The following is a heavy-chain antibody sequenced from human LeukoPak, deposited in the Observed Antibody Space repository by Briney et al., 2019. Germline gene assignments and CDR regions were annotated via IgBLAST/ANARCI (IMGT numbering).Heavy chain of an antibody. Sequence: GGSLRLSCAASGFTFSSYSMNWVRQAPGKGLEWVSYISSSSSTIYYADSVKGRFTISRDNAKNSLYLQMNSLRAEDTALYYCAKVRDYYGSGSYYKGGGFDYWGQGTLVTVSS. CDR1: GFTFSSYS. V-gene: IGHV3-48*04. D-gene: IGHD3-10*01. CDR3: AKVRDYYGSGSYYKGGGFDY. J-gene: IGHJ4*02. CDR2: ISSSSSTI.